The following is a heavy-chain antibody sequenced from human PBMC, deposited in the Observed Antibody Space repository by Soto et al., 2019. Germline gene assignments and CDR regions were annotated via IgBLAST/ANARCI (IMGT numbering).Heavy chain of an antibody. CDR2: IYYSGST. CDR1: GGSISSSSYY. D-gene: IGHD5-18*01. V-gene: IGHV4-39*01. J-gene: IGHJ6*02. CDR3: ARRLIDSYGEDYYGMDV. Sequence: PSETLSLTCTVSGGSISSSSYYWGWIRQPPGKGLEWIGSIYYSGSTYYNPSLKSRVTISVDTSKNQFSLKLSSVTAADTAVYYCARRLIDSYGEDYYGMDVWGQGTTVTVSS.